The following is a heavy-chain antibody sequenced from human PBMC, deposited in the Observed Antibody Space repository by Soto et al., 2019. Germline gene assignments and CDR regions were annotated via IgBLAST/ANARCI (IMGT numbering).Heavy chain of an antibody. J-gene: IGHJ4*02. V-gene: IGHV4-30-4*01. CDR3: ARVVLATVTTHYGFDY. CDR2: IHHSGST. CDR1: GGSITTDKHS. Sequence: QVQLQESGPGLVRPSQTLSLTCSVSGGSITTDKHSWSWIRQPPGEGLEWIGYIHHSGSTYYSPSLRSRVLMSVETTKNQFSLNLISVTAADTAVYYCARVVLATVTTHYGFDYWGQGTLVAVSS. D-gene: IGHD4-17*01.